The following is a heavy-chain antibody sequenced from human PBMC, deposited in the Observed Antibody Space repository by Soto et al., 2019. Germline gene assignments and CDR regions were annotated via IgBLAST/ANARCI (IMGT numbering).Heavy chain of an antibody. V-gene: IGHV1-3*01. CDR1: GYTFTSYA. Sequence: ASVKVSCKASGYTFTSYAMHWVRQAPGQRLEWMGWINAGNGNTKYSQKFQGRVTITRDTSASTAYMELSSLRSEDTAVYYCARYSSSLYYFDYWGQGTLVTVSS. CDR2: INAGNGNT. CDR3: ARYSSSLYYFDY. D-gene: IGHD6-13*01. J-gene: IGHJ4*02.